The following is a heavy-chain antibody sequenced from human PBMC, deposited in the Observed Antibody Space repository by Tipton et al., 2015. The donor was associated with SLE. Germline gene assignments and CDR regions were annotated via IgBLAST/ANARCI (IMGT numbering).Heavy chain of an antibody. CDR2: ISSSSSYT. Sequence: SLRLSCAASGFTFSDYYMSWIRQAPGKGLEWVSYISSSSSYTNYADSVKGRFTISRDNAKNSLYLQMNSLRAEDTAVYYCARAGDYYDSSGYLHFDYWGQGTLVTVSS. D-gene: IGHD3-22*01. CDR1: GFTFSDYY. CDR3: ARAGDYYDSSGYLHFDY. J-gene: IGHJ4*02. V-gene: IGHV3-11*05.